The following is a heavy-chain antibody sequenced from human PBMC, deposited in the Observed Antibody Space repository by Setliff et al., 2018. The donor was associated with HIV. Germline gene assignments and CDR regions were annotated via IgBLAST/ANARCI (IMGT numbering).Heavy chain of an antibody. V-gene: IGHV3-66*01. D-gene: IGHD3-9*01. CDR1: GFTVSSNY. J-gene: IGHJ6*02. Sequence: PGGSLRLSCAASGFTVSSNYMSWVRQAPGKGLEWVSVIYSGGSTFYTDSVKDRFTIARDNSKNTLYLQMNRLRAEDTAVYFCATDQNGRPGYYGMDVWGRGTTVTVSS. CDR2: IYSGGST. CDR3: ATDQNGRPGYYGMDV.